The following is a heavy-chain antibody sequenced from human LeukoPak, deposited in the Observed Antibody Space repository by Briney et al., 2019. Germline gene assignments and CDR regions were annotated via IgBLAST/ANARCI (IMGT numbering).Heavy chain of an antibody. Sequence: SETLSLTCTVSGGSISSGSYYWGWIRQPPGKGLEWIGSIYYSGSTYYNPSLNGRVTMSVDTSKTQFYLNLRSVTAADTAIYYCARGIVRGVSAPDIWGQGTMVTVSS. CDR1: GGSISSGSYY. D-gene: IGHD3-10*01. CDR2: IYYSGST. CDR3: ARGIVRGVSAPDI. J-gene: IGHJ3*02. V-gene: IGHV4-39*07.